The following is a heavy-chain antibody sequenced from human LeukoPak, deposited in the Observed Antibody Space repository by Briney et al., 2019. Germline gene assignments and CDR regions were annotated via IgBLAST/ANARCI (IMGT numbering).Heavy chain of an antibody. J-gene: IGHJ6*03. V-gene: IGHV4-4*07. CDR1: GGSINTYY. Sequence: SETLSLTCTVSGGSINTYYWSWIRQPAGKGLEWIGRIYTSGSTDYNPSLRGRVTMSVDTSKNQFSLKLNSVTAADTAVYYCARERGLWPAYDYCMGVWGKGTTVTVSS. CDR2: IYTSGST. D-gene: IGHD2-21*01. CDR3: ARERGLWPAYDYCMGV.